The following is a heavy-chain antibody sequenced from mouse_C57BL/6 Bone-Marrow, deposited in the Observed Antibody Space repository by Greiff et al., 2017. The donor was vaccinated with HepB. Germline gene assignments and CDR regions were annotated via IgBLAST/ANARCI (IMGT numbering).Heavy chain of an antibody. CDR2: IYPGDGDT. D-gene: IGHD1-3*01. Sequence: VNVVESGPELVKPGASVKISCKASGYAFSSSWMNWVKQRPGKGLEWIGRIYPGDGDTNYNGKFKGKATLTADKSSSTAYMQLRSLTSEDSAVYICARYIYIYYYAMDYWGKGTSVTVSS. CDR3: ARYIYIYYYAMDY. J-gene: IGHJ4*01. V-gene: IGHV1-82*01. CDR1: GYAFSSSW.